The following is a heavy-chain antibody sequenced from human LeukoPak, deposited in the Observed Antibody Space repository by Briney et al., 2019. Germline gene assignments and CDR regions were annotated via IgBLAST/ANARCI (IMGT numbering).Heavy chain of an antibody. J-gene: IGHJ4*02. CDR3: VTYCSSTSCYTDAFDI. Sequence: PSETLSLTCTVSGGSINTYYWSWIRQPPGKGLEWIGYIYNSGSINYNPSLKSRVTISEDTSKNQFSLKMSSVTAADTAVYYCVTYCSSTSCYTDAFDIWGQGTLVTVSS. V-gene: IGHV4-59*03. CDR1: GGSINTYY. CDR2: IYNSGSI. D-gene: IGHD2-2*02.